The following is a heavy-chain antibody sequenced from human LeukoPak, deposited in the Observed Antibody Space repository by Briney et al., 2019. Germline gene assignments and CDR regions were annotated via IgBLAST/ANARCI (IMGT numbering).Heavy chain of an antibody. V-gene: IGHV3-74*01. CDR3: AKLRGYGSGSPY. J-gene: IGHJ4*02. D-gene: IGHD3-10*01. CDR1: GFIFTDYW. Sequence: GGSMRLSCAASGFIFTDYWMHWVRQAPGKELVWVARIRGDGRATTYADSVKGRFTISRDNAKNSLYLQMNSLRAEDTALYYCAKLRGYGSGSPYWGQGTLVTVSS. CDR2: IRGDGRAT.